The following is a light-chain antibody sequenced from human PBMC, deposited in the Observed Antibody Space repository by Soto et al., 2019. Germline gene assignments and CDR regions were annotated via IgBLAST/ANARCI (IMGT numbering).Light chain of an antibody. CDR3: QQYGSSPT. J-gene: IGKJ4*01. V-gene: IGKV3-20*01. CDR2: ATS. CDR1: QSISRSD. Sequence: IVLTQSPGTVSLSPGESPTLSCRASQSISRSDLAWYQHRPGQPPRLLIYATSSRATGIPDRFTGGGAGTGFTLTISRLEPEDSAVYYCQQYGSSPTFGGGTKVDIK.